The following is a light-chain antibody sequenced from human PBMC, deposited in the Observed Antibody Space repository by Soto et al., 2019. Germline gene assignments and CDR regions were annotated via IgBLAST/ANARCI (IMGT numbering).Light chain of an antibody. CDR3: PSYTSGTYV. Sequence: QSALTQPASVSGSPGQSITISCTGTTSDVGSYNYVSWYQQQPGIAPKLMIFEVSNRPSGVSNRSSGSKSGNTASLTLSGLQAEDEADYYCPSYTSGTYVFGTGTKLTVL. CDR2: EVS. J-gene: IGLJ1*01. CDR1: TSDVGSYNY. V-gene: IGLV2-14*01.